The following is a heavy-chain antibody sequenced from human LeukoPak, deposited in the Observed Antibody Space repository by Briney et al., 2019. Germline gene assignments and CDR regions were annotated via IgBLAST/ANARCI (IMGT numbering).Heavy chain of an antibody. V-gene: IGHV3-23*01. D-gene: IGHD3-3*01. Sequence: PGGSLRLSCAASGFTFSSYAMSWVRQAPGKGLEWVSAISGSGGSTYYADSVKGRFTISRDNSKNMLYQQMISLRADDTAVYFCAKVDGITIFEVFDYWGQGTLVTVSS. CDR1: GFTFSSYA. CDR3: AKVDGITIFEVFDY. CDR2: ISGSGGST. J-gene: IGHJ4*02.